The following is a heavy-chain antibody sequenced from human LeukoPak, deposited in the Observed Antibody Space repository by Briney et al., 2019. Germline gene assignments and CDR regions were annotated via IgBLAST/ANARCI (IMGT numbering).Heavy chain of an antibody. Sequence: SGGSLRLSCAPSGFTLSSYGMHGVREAPGGGLEWVTDISYDGSNKYYADSVKGRFTISRDNSKNTLYLQMNSLRAEDTAVYYCAKEESGYDSRQYGMDVWGQGTTVTVSS. CDR2: ISYDGSNK. J-gene: IGHJ6*02. CDR3: AKEESGYDSRQYGMDV. CDR1: GFTLSSYG. V-gene: IGHV3-30*18. D-gene: IGHD5-12*01.